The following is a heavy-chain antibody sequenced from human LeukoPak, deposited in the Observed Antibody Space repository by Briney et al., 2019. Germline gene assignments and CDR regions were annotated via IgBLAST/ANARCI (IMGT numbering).Heavy chain of an antibody. D-gene: IGHD3-10*01. V-gene: IGHV1-2*02. CDR2: INPNSGGT. CDR1: GYTFTGYY. CDR3: ARDPDYGSGSYCDY. J-gene: IGHJ4*02. Sequence: ASVKVSCKASGYTFTGYYMHWVRQAPGQGLEWMGWINPNSGGTNYAQKFQGRVTMTRDTSISTAYMELSRLRSDDTAVYYCARDPDYGSGSYCDYWGQGTLVTVSS.